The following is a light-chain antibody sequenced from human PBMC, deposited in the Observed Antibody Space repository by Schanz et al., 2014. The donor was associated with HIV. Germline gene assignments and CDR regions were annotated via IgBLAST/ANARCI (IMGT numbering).Light chain of an antibody. Sequence: QSVLTQSPSASASLGASVKLTCTLSSGHSSYAIAWHQQQPEKGPRYLMKFNSDGSHSKGDGIPDRFSGSSSGAERYLTISSLQSEDEADYYCQTWGTGIGVFGGGTKLTVL. CDR3: QTWGTGIGV. V-gene: IGLV4-69*01. CDR2: FNSDGSH. CDR1: SGHSSYA. J-gene: IGLJ3*02.